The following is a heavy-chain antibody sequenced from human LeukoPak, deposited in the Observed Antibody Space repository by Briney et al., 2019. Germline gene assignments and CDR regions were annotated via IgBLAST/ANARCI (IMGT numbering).Heavy chain of an antibody. D-gene: IGHD4-17*01. CDR3: ARVTYVDDMLYQYFDY. Sequence: SETLSLTCSVSGDSIAATSYYWAWIRQPPGKGLEWIGSIYYGGNINYDPSLQSRLTMSVDTSKNQFSLKLTSVTAADTALYYCARVTYVDDMLYQYFDYWGQGILVTVSS. V-gene: IGHV4-39*07. CDR1: GDSIAATSYY. J-gene: IGHJ4*02. CDR2: IYYGGNI.